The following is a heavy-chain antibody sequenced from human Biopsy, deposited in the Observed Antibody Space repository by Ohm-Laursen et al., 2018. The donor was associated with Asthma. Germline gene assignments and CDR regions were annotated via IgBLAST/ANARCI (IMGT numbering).Heavy chain of an antibody. Sequence: SLRLPCSASRFTYEMHWVRQAPGKGLEWVAVISYDGSSIYYADSVKGRFTISRDNSKNTLSLQMNSLTAEDTAVYYCAKEGVAGTHIEDWGQGTLVTVSS. CDR3: AKEGVAGTHIED. CDR2: ISYDGSSI. J-gene: IGHJ4*02. CDR1: RFTYE. D-gene: IGHD6-19*01. V-gene: IGHV3-30*04.